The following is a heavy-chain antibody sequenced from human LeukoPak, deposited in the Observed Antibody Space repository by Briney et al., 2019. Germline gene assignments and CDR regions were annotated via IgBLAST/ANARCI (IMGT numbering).Heavy chain of an antibody. CDR3: ARARGGSNSDY. J-gene: IGHJ4*02. CDR2: INQDGSEK. D-gene: IGHD1-26*01. Sequence: GGSLRLSCAASGFTFNRYWMRWVRRAPGKGLDWVASINQDGSEKYYVDSVKGRFTISRDNAKNSLYLQMNSLRADDTAVYYCARARGGSNSDYWGQGTLVTVSS. CDR1: GFTFNRYW. V-gene: IGHV3-7*05.